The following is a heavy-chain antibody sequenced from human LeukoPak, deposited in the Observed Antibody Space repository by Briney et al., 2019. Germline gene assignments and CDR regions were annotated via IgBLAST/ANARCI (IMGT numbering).Heavy chain of an antibody. V-gene: IGHV4-39*01. CDR2: IYYSGST. CDR1: GGSISGSNYY. Sequence: SETLSLTCTVSGGSISGSNYYWGWIRQPPGKGLEWIGSIYYSGSTYYNPSLKNRVTISVDTSKNQFSLKLSSVTAADTAVYYCARTRYYYNSRSYGAPYYFDYWGQGTLVTVSS. D-gene: IGHD3-10*01. CDR3: ARTRYYYNSRSYGAPYYFDY. J-gene: IGHJ4*02.